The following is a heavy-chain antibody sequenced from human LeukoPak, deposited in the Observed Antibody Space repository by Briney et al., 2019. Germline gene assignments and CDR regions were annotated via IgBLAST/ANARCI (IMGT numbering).Heavy chain of an antibody. CDR2: ISWNSGSI. J-gene: IGHJ6*04. CDR1: GFTFDDYA. CDR3: AKDKGSGSYSHYYYGMDV. Sequence: GGSLRLSCAASGFTFDDYAMHWVRQAPGEGLEWVSGISWNSGSIGYADSVKGRSTISRDNAKDSLYLQMNSLRAEDTALYYCAKDKGSGSYSHYYYGMDVWGKGTTVTVSS. V-gene: IGHV3-9*01. D-gene: IGHD3-10*01.